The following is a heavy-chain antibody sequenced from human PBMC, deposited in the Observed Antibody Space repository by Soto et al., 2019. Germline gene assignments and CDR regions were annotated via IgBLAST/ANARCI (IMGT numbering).Heavy chain of an antibody. CDR2: ISGSGNRT. CDR3: AKNSWVGRDFDWLLQFEY. V-gene: IGHV3-23*01. J-gene: IGHJ4*02. Sequence: EVQLLESGGGLEQPGGSLRLSCAASDFTFSSFAMTWVRQAPGKGLEWVSSISGSGNRTYYADSVKGRFTISRDNSKNTLFLQMNSLRAEDTAVYYCAKNSWVGRDFDWLLQFEYWGQGALVTVSS. D-gene: IGHD3-9*01. CDR1: DFTFSSFA.